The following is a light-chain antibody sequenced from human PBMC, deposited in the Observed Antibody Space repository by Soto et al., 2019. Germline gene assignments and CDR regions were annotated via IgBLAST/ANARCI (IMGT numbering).Light chain of an antibody. CDR2: GAS. CDR3: LQYTNRPPWT. CDR1: QSVSSN. Sequence: EIVMTQSPATMSVSPGERATLSCRASQSVSSNLAWYQQKPGQAPRLLIYGASTRATCIPARFSGSGSGTGVPITISCRQSEDFALYYCLQYTNRPPWTVGQGTKVEIK. J-gene: IGKJ1*01. V-gene: IGKV3-15*01.